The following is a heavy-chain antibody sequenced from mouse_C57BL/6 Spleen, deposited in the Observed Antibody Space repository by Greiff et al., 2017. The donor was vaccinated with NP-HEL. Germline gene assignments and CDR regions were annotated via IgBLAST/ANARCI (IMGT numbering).Heavy chain of an antibody. D-gene: IGHD2-4*01. J-gene: IGHJ2*01. CDR2: IDPTDSET. V-gene: IGHV1-52*01. Sequence: QVQLQQPGAELVRPGSSVKLSCKASGYTFTSYWMHWVKQRPIQGLEWIGNIDPTDSETNYNQKFKDKATLTVDNSSSTAYMQLSGRTSADSAIYYCARGIYYDYVFDYWGKGTTLTVSS. CDR1: GYTFTSYW. CDR3: ARGIYYDYVFDY.